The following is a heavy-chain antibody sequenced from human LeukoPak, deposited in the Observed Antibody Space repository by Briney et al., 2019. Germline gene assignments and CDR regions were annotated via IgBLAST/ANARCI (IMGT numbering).Heavy chain of an antibody. V-gene: IGHV3-21*01. CDR2: ISSSSSYI. J-gene: IGHJ4*02. CDR3: AKVSLEQWLVPYLDY. D-gene: IGHD6-19*01. CDR1: GFTFSSYS. Sequence: PGGSLRLSCAASGFTFSSYSMNWVRQAPGKGLEWVSSISSSSSYIYYADSVKGRFTISRDNSKNTLYLQMNSLRAEDTAVYYCAKVSLEQWLVPYLDYWGQGTLVTVSS.